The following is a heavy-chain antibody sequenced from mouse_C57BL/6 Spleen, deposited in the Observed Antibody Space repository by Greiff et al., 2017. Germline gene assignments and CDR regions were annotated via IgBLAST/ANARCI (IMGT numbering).Heavy chain of an antibody. CDR3: ARMEWLQAMDY. Sequence: QVTLKESGPGLLQPSQTLSLTCSFSGFSLSTFGMGVGWIRQPSGMGLAWLAHIWWDDDKSYNPALKSRPTISKATSKNQVCLKIANVDTADTATYYGARMEWLQAMDYWGQGTSVTVSS. V-gene: IGHV8-8*01. CDR2: IWWDDDK. J-gene: IGHJ4*01. D-gene: IGHD2-2*01. CDR1: GFSLSTFGMG.